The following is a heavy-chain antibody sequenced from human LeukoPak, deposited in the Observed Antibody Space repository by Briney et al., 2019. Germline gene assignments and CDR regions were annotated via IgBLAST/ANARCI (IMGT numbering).Heavy chain of an antibody. J-gene: IGHJ4*02. V-gene: IGHV4-31*03. Sequence: SETLSLTCTVSGDSISSAGYYWSWIRQHPGKGLEWIGYIYYSGSAYYDPSLKSRVTISLDTSKNQFSLKVNSVTAADTAVYYCARDPHSGYGSDYWGQGTLVTVSS. CDR2: IYYSGSA. CDR1: GDSISSAGYY. D-gene: IGHD5-12*01. CDR3: ARDPHSGYGSDY.